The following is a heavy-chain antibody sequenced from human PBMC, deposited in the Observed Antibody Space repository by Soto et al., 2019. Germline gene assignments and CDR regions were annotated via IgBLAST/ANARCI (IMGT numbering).Heavy chain of an antibody. J-gene: IGHJ6*02. CDR2: MNPNSGNT. Sequence: QVQLVQSGAEVKKPGASVKVSCKASGYTFTSYDINWVRQATGQGLEWMGWMNPNSGNTGYAQKCQGRVTMTRNTSIITAYMELSSLSSEDTAVYYCARERTGTTSMDVWGQGTTVTVSS. CDR1: GYTFTSYD. D-gene: IGHD1-1*01. V-gene: IGHV1-8*01. CDR3: ARERTGTTSMDV.